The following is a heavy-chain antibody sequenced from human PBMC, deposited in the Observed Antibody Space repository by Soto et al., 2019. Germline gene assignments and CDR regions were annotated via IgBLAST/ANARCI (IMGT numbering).Heavy chain of an antibody. J-gene: IGHJ6*02. CDR1: GYTFTSYG. V-gene: IGHV1-18*01. CDR3: ARDTPAITIFGVVIIQPYYYYGMDV. Sequence: QVQLVQSGAEVKKPGASVKVSCKASGYTFTSYGISWVRQAPGQGLEWMGWISAYNGNTNYAQKLQGRVTMTTDTATCTGYMGLRSRRSDDTAVYYCARDTPAITIFGVVIIQPYYYYGMDVWGQGTTVTVSS. CDR2: ISAYNGNT. D-gene: IGHD3-3*01.